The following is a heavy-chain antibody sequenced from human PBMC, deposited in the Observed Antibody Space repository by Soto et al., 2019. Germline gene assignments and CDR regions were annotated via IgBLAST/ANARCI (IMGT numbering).Heavy chain of an antibody. CDR3: ARRDQQLDKSLYYYYGMDV. CDR1: GGSISSSSYY. J-gene: IGHJ6*02. Sequence: SETLSLTCTVSGGSISSSSYYWGWIRQPPGKGLEWIGSIYYSGSTYYNPSLKSRVTISVDTSKNQFSLKLSSVTAADTAVYYCARRDQQLDKSLYYYYGMDVWGQGTTVTVSS. D-gene: IGHD6-13*01. V-gene: IGHV4-39*01. CDR2: IYYSGST.